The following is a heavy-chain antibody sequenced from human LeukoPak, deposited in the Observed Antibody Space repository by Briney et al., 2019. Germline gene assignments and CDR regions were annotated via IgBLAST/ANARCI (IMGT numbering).Heavy chain of an antibody. V-gene: IGHV4-59*01. Sequence: KPSETLSLTCTVSGGSISGYYWSWIRQPPGKGLEWIGYIYYSGSTNYNPSLKSRVTISVDTSKNQFSLKLSSVTAADTAVYYCARVMTGYSSSWYTVPPNWFDPWGQGTLVTVSS. CDR2: IYYSGST. CDR3: ARVMTGYSSSWYTVPPNWFDP. J-gene: IGHJ5*02. CDR1: GGSISGYY. D-gene: IGHD6-13*01.